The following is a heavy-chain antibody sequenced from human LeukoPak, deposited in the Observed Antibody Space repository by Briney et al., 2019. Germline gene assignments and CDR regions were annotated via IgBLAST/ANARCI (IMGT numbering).Heavy chain of an antibody. CDR3: ASAVRLSFDI. D-gene: IGHD2/OR15-2a*01. Sequence: PGGSLRLSCAASGFTFSSYAMSWVRQAPGKGLEWVSVIYSGGSTYYADSVKGRFTISRDNSKNTLYLQMNSLRAEDTAVYYCASAVRLSFDIWGQGTMVTVSS. CDR2: IYSGGST. CDR1: GFTFSSYA. J-gene: IGHJ3*02. V-gene: IGHV3-66*01.